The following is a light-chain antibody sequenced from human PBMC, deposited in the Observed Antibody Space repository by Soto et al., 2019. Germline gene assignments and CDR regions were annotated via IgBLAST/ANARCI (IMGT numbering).Light chain of an antibody. V-gene: IGLV2-8*01. CDR1: SSDVGGYNY. Sequence: QSALTQPASPSGSPGQSVAISCTGTSSDVGGYNYVSWYQQHPGNAPKLMIYEVNKRPSGVPDRFSGSKSGNTASLTVSGLQAEDEADYYCRLSAGSSHVFGTGTKVTVL. J-gene: IGLJ1*01. CDR2: EVN. CDR3: RLSAGSSHV.